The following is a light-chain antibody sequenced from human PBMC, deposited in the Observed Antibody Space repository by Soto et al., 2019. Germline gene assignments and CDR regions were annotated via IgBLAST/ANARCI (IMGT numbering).Light chain of an antibody. V-gene: IGLV2-23*02. Sequence: QSVLTQPASVSGSPGQSITIPCTGTSSDVGTYDAVSWYQHHPGKVPRLMIYEVDKRPSGVSYRFSGSKSGNTASLTISWLQAEDEADYYCCSYAGTSYVFGSGTKSPS. CDR2: EVD. J-gene: IGLJ1*01. CDR3: CSYAGTSYV. CDR1: SSDVGTYDA.